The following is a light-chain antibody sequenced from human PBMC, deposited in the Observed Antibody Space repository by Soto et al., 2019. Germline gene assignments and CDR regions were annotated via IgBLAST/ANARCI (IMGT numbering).Light chain of an antibody. CDR3: SSYTSSSTLPYV. J-gene: IGLJ1*01. V-gene: IGLV2-14*01. Sequence: QSVLTQPASVSGSPGQSITISCSGTSSDVGGYDYVSWYQQHPGKAPKLMIYDVSNRPSGVSNRFSGSKSGNTASLTISGLQAEDEADYYCSSYTSSSTLPYVFGTGNKVPVL. CDR2: DVS. CDR1: SSDVGGYDY.